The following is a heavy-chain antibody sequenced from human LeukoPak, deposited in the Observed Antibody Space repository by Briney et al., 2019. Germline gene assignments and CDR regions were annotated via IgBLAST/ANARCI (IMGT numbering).Heavy chain of an antibody. CDR1: GGSISSYH. J-gene: IGHJ4*02. CDR3: ARVSDLWGMNDY. V-gene: IGHV4-4*08. D-gene: IGHD3/OR15-3a*01. Sequence: PSQTLSLTCTVSGGSISSYHWSWIRQPPGKGLEWIGRIYTSGSTNYNPSLKSRVTISVDTSKNQFSLKLSSVTAADTAVYYCARVSDLWGMNDYWGQGTLVTVSS. CDR2: IYTSGST.